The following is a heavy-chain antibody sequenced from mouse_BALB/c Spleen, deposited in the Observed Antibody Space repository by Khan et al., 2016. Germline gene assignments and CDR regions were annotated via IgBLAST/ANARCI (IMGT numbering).Heavy chain of an antibody. CDR1: GYTFTRYT. D-gene: IGHD2-3*01. V-gene: IGHV1-4*02. CDR3: ARSRDGYYRAMDY. J-gene: IGHJ4*01. Sequence: QVQLKESAAELARPGASVKMSCKASGYTFTRYTMHWVKQRPGQGLEWIGYINPNSGYTEYNQKFKDKTTLTADKSSSTAYMQLSSLTSEDSAVYYCARSRDGYYRAMDYWGQGTSVTVSS. CDR2: INPNSGYT.